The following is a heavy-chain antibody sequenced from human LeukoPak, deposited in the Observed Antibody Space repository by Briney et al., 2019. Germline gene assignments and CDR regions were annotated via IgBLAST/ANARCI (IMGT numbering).Heavy chain of an antibody. J-gene: IGHJ6*02. CDR1: GFTFSSYG. CDR2: IWYDGSNK. D-gene: IGHD3-9*01. CDR3: ARDRPYYDILTGIYYYDGMDV. Sequence: GGSLRLSCAASGFTFSSYGVHWVRQAPGKGLEWVAVIWYDGSNKYYADSVKGRFTISRDNSKNTLYLQMNSLRAEDTAVYYCARDRPYYDILTGIYYYDGMDVWGQGTTVTVSS. V-gene: IGHV3-33*01.